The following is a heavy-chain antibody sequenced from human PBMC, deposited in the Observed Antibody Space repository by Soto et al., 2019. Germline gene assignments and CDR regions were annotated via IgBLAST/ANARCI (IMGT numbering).Heavy chain of an antibody. J-gene: IGHJ4*02. CDR1: GFTFTSYA. D-gene: IGHD3-9*01. CDR2: ITGGGDNT. CDR3: TQDGGSRDWLTVN. Sequence: EVQLLESGGDLVQPGVALRLSCAASGFTFTSYAMSWIRQAPGKGLEWVSAITGGGDNTYYADSVKGRFTISRDNSKNTLYLQMNSLRAEDTAFYYCTQDGGSRDWLTVNWGQGTLVTVSS. V-gene: IGHV3-23*01.